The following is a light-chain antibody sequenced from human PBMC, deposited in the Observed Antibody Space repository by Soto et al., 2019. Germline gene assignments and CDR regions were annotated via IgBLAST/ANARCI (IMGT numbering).Light chain of an antibody. J-gene: IGKJ1*01. CDR3: QQYGSSPPT. CDR1: QSVSSN. Sequence: EIVMTQSPATLSVSPGERATLSCRASQSVSSNLAWYQQKPGQAPRLLIYGASNRAIGIPDRFSGSGSGTDFTLTINRLEPEDFALYYCQQYGSSPPTFGQGTKVDIK. V-gene: IGKV3-20*01. CDR2: GAS.